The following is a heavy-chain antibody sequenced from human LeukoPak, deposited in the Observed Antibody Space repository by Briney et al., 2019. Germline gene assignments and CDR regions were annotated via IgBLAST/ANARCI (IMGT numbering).Heavy chain of an antibody. V-gene: IGHV4-38-2*02. CDR1: GYSISSGYD. J-gene: IGHJ4*02. D-gene: IGHD3-22*01. CDR3: VRDVIPFLGSSGYYFDY. CDR2: IYYRRTT. Sequence: SETLSLTCTVSGYSISSGYDWGWIRQPPGKGLEWIGSIYYRRTTYYNPSLKSRVTISVDTSKNQFSLRLSSVTAADTAVYYCVRDVIPFLGSSGYYFDYWGQGTLVTVSS.